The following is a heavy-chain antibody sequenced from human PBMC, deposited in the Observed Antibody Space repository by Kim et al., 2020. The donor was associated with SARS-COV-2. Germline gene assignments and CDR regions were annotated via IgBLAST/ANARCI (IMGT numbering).Heavy chain of an antibody. D-gene: IGHD3-22*01. Sequence: GGSLRLSSAASGFTVSADWMHWVRQAPGKGLVWVSRISSDGSRISYADSVKGRFTASRENAKDTLFLEMSSLRAEDTAVYFCAREGTTYYYDTSLPNWGQGTLVTVSS. CDR1: GFTVSADW. CDR3: AREGTTYYYDTSLPN. J-gene: IGHJ4*02. V-gene: IGHV3-74*01. CDR2: ISSDGSRI.